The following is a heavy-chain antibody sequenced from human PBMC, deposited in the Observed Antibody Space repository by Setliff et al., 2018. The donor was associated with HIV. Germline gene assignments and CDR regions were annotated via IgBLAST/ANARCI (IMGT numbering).Heavy chain of an antibody. CDR3: ARTKGGSKHGSFWDS. CDR2: IHYNGIT. V-gene: IGHV4-31*03. CDR1: GDSINTDGLY. Sequence: TSETLSLTCTVSGDSINTDGLYWTWIRQHPATGLEWIGYIHYNGITYYNPSLESRVSISVDLSKNQFSLKLNSVTAADTAVYYCARTKGGSKHGSFWDSWGQGILVTVSS. D-gene: IGHD3-10*01. J-gene: IGHJ5*02.